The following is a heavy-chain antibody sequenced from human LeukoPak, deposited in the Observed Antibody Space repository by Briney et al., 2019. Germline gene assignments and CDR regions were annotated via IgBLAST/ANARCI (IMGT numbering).Heavy chain of an antibody. CDR3: ARRGRLRTILRFDP. J-gene: IGHJ5*02. Sequence: SETLSLTCAVYGGSFSGCYWSWIRQPPGKGLEWIGEINHSGSTNYNPSLKSRVTISVDTSKNQFSLKLSSVTAADTAVYYCARRGRLRTILRFDPWGQGTLVTVSS. D-gene: IGHD3-3*01. CDR2: INHSGST. CDR1: GGSFSGCY. V-gene: IGHV4-34*01.